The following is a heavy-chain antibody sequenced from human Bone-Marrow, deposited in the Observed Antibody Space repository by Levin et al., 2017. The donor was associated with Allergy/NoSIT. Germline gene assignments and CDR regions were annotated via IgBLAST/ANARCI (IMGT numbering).Heavy chain of an antibody. J-gene: IGHJ4*02. CDR3: AREDGYVFDY. V-gene: IGHV4-31*03. CDR2: ISYRGST. D-gene: IGHD5-24*01. Sequence: PSETLSLTCTVSGGSITSGGYHWSWIRQHPGKDLEWIGYISYRGSTYYNPSLKSRVTLSIDTSKTQFSLKLNSLTAADTAVYFCAREDGYVFDYWGQGTLVTVSS. CDR1: GGSITSGGYH.